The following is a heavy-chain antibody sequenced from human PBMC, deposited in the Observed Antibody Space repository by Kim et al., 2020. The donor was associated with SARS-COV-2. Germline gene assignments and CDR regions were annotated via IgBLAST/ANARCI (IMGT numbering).Heavy chain of an antibody. D-gene: IGHD4-4*01. CDR2: IYPGDSDT. CDR1: GYSFTSYW. CDR3: ARRSGGYSKRGYYYYYYMDV. Sequence: EESLKISCKGSGYSFTSYWIGWVRQMPGKGLEWMGIIYPGDSDTRYSPSFQGQVTISADKSISTAYLQWSSLKASDTAMYYCARRSGGYSKRGYYYYYYMDVWGKGTTVTVSS. J-gene: IGHJ6*03. V-gene: IGHV5-51*01.